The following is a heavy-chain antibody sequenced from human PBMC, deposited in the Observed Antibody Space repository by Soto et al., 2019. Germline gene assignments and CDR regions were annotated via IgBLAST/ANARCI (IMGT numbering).Heavy chain of an antibody. CDR2: IYSGGST. CDR1: GFTVSSNY. Sequence: EVQLVECGGGLVQPGESLRLSCAASGFTVSSNYMSWVRQAPGKGLEWVSVIYSGGSTYYADSVKGRFTISRDNSKNTLYLQMNSLRAEDTAVYYCASSSSGSYYYGMDVWGQGTTVTVSS. J-gene: IGHJ6*02. CDR3: ASSSSGSYYYGMDV. D-gene: IGHD6-19*01. V-gene: IGHV3-66*01.